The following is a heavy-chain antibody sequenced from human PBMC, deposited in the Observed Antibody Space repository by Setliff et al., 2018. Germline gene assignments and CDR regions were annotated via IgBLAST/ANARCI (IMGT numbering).Heavy chain of an antibody. Sequence: RLSCAASEFTFSNYWMSWVRQAPGKGLEWVANINQDGSEKYYVDSVKGRFTIPRDNARNSLYLQMNSLRAEDTAVYYCARVWFGNMDVWGKGTTVTVSS. CDR1: EFTFSNYW. V-gene: IGHV3-7*03. J-gene: IGHJ6*03. D-gene: IGHD3-10*01. CDR3: ARVWFGNMDV. CDR2: INQDGSEK.